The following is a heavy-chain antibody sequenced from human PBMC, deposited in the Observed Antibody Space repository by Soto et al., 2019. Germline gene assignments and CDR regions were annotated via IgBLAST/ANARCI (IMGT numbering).Heavy chain of an antibody. J-gene: IGHJ4*02. CDR1: GGSISRSSYY. D-gene: IGHD3-10*01. CDR2: IYYSGST. V-gene: IGHV4-39*01. CDR3: APLWFGEADY. Sequence: QLQLQESGPGLVKPSETLSLTCTVSGGSISRSSYYWGWIRQPPGKGLEWIGSIYYSGSTQYNPSLKSRVTIAVDTSKNQFSLKLSSVTAADTAVYYCAPLWFGEADYWGQGTLVTVSS.